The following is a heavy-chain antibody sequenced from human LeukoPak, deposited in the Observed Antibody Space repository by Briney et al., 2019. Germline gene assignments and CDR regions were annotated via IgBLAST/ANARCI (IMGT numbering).Heavy chain of an antibody. CDR2: IYYSGST. J-gene: IGHJ6*03. CDR1: GGSISSYY. CDR3: ARAYKVATIPYYYYYMDV. V-gene: IGHV4-59*01. Sequence: SETLSLTCTVSGGSISSYYWSWIRQPPGKGLEWIGYIYYSGSTNYNPSLKSRVTISVDTSKNQFSLKLSSVTAADTAVYYCARAYKVATIPYYYYYMDVWGKGTTVTVSS. D-gene: IGHD5-12*01.